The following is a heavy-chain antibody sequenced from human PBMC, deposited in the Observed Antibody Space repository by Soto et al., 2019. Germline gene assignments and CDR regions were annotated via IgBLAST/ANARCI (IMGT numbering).Heavy chain of an antibody. D-gene: IGHD3-22*01. CDR1: GFTVSSNY. CDR2: IYDGGST. CDR3: ARVGSSDYLRGLLDY. J-gene: IGHJ4*02. V-gene: IGHV3-53*01. Sequence: VGSLRLSCAASGFTVSSNYMSWVRQAPGKGLECVSLIYDGGSTSYADSVKGRFTISRDNSKNTLYLQMNSLRAEDTAVYFCARVGSSDYLRGLLDYWGQGTLVTVSS.